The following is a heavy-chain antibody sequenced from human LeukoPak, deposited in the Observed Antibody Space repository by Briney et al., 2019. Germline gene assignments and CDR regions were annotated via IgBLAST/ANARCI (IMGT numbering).Heavy chain of an antibody. CDR1: GFTFSSYA. V-gene: IGHV3-23*01. D-gene: IGHD3-22*01. CDR3: AKRSSYYSDSSGYRSEYYFDY. CDR2: ISGSGGST. J-gene: IGHJ4*02. Sequence: GGSLRLSCAASGFTFSSYAMSWPRQAPGKGVEWVSVISGSGGSTYYADSVKGRFTISRDNSKNTLHLQMNSLRAEDTAVYYCAKRSSYYSDSSGYRSEYYFDYWGQGTLVTVSS.